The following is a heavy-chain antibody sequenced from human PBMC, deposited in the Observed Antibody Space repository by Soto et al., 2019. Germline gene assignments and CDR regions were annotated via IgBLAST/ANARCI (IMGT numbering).Heavy chain of an antibody. J-gene: IGHJ3*02. CDR2: IIPIFGTA. Sequence: SVKVSCKASGCTFSSYAISWVRQAPGQGLEWMGGIIPIFGTANYAQKFQGRVTITADKSTSTAYMELSSLRSEDTAVYYCAYCGGDCYPDDAFDIWGQGTMVTVSS. CDR1: GCTFSSYA. CDR3: AYCGGDCYPDDAFDI. V-gene: IGHV1-69*06. D-gene: IGHD2-21*02.